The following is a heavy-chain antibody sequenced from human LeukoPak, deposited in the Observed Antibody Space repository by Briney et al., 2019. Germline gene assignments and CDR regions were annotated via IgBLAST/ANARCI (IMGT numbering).Heavy chain of an antibody. CDR1: GYTFTSYG. D-gene: IGHD1-26*01. Sequence: ASVKVSCKASGYTFTSYGISWVRQAPGQGLEWMGWISAYNGNTNYAQKLQGRVTMTTDTSTSTAYMELRSLRSDDTAVYYCARERGRIVGATTGGWFDPWGQGTLVTVSS. CDR3: ARERGRIVGATTGGWFDP. V-gene: IGHV1-18*01. CDR2: ISAYNGNT. J-gene: IGHJ5*02.